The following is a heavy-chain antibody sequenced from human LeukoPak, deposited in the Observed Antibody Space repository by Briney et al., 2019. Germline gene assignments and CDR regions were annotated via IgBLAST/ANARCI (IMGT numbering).Heavy chain of an antibody. CDR3: ARDVSSSWADAFDI. D-gene: IGHD6-13*01. Sequence: GGSLRLSCAASGFTFSSYSMNWVRQAPGKGLEWVSSISSSSSYIYYADSVKGRFTISRDNAKNSLYLQMNNLRAEDTAVYYCARDVSSSWADAFDIWGQGTLVTVSS. J-gene: IGHJ3*02. CDR2: ISSSSSYI. V-gene: IGHV3-21*01. CDR1: GFTFSSYS.